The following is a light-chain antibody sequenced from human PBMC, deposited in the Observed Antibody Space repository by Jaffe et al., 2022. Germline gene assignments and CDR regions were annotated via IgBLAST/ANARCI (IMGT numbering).Light chain of an antibody. J-gene: IGKJ1*01. CDR1: DPINSY. V-gene: IGKV1-39*01. Sequence: DIHLTQSPSSLSASVGDRVTITCRASDPINSYLNWYQHKPGKAPNLLVYAATRLQSGVPSRFSGSEFGTDFTLTISSLQPEDFATYYCQQSYMTPWTFGQGTKVDI. CDR3: QQSYMTPWT. CDR2: AAT.